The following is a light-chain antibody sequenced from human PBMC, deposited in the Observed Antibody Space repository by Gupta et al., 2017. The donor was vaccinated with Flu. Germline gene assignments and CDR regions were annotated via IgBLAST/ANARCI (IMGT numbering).Light chain of an antibody. CDR1: QSLLSSANNKNY. CDR3: QQYLATPLT. Sequence: DIVMTQSPDSLALSLGERATINCKSSQSLLSSANNKNYVAWYQQKPGQPPKLLLYWASSRESGIPDRFRGRGSGTDFSLSISSLQAEDVAVYYCQQYLATPLTFGGGTSVQI. V-gene: IGKV4-1*01. J-gene: IGKJ4*01. CDR2: WAS.